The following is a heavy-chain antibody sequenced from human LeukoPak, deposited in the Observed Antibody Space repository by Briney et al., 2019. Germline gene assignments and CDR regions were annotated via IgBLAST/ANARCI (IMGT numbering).Heavy chain of an antibody. D-gene: IGHD3-22*01. J-gene: IGHJ5*02. V-gene: IGHV1-2*06. CDR3: AILDYYYDSSGYISS. CDR2: INPNSGGT. CDR1: GYTFTGYY. Sequence: VASVKVSCKASGYTFTGYYMHWVRQAPGQGLEWMGRINPNSGGTNYAQKFQGRVTMTRDTSISTAYMELSRLRSDDTAVYYCAILDYYYDSSGYISSWGQGTLVTVSS.